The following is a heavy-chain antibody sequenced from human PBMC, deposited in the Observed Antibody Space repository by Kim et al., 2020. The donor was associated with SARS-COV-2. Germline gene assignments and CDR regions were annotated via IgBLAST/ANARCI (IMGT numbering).Heavy chain of an antibody. J-gene: IGHJ5*02. V-gene: IGHV3-33*01. Sequence: GGSLRLSCAASGFIFSSSGMHWVRQAPGKGLEWVALIWYDGDNKYYGDSVKGRFTISRDNSKNTMYLQMNSLRAEDTDVYYCARDSSTWFDPWGQGTLVTVSS. CDR2: IWYDGDNK. CDR1: GFIFSSSG. CDR3: ARDSSTWFDP. D-gene: IGHD2-2*01.